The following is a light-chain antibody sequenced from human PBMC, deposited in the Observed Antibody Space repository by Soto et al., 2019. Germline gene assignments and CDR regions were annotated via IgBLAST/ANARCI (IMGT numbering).Light chain of an antibody. Sequence: EGVLTQSPATLSLSPGERATLSCRASQSISTYLAWYQQKPGQAPRLLIYDASRRATGIPARFSGSGSGTDFTLTISRLEPEDFAVYYCQQRSKWPPPFGGGTKVEI. J-gene: IGKJ4*01. V-gene: IGKV3-11*01. CDR1: QSISTY. CDR3: QQRSKWPPP. CDR2: DAS.